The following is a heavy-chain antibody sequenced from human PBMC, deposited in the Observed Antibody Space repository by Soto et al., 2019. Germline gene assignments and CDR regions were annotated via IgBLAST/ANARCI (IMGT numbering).Heavy chain of an antibody. J-gene: IGHJ6*02. CDR3: ARHSETYSSSWWGYYYYYGMDV. Sequence: SETLSLTCTVSGVSISSSSYCWGWIRQPPGKGLEWIGSIYYSGSTYYNPSLKSRVTISVDTSKNQFSLKLSSVTAADTAVYYCARHSETYSSSWWGYYYYYGMDVWGQGTTVTVSS. V-gene: IGHV4-39*01. CDR2: IYYSGST. CDR1: GVSISSSSYC. D-gene: IGHD6-13*01.